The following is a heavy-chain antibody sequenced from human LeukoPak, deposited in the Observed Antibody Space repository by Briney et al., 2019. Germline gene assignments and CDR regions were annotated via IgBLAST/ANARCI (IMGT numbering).Heavy chain of an antibody. D-gene: IGHD3-22*01. V-gene: IGHV3-23*01. CDR2: ISGSGGST. CDR1: GFTFSSYA. Sequence: GGSLRLSCAASGFTFSSYAMSGVRQAPGKGLEWVSAISGSGGSTYYADSVKGRFTISRDNSKNTLYLQMNSLRAEDTAVYYCAKDVVTMIVVVTTFDYWGQGTLVTVSS. J-gene: IGHJ4*02. CDR3: AKDVVTMIVVVTTFDY.